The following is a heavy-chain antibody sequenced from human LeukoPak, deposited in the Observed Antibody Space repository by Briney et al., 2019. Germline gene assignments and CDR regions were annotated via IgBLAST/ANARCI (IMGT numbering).Heavy chain of an antibody. D-gene: IGHD6-13*01. CDR3: TRALAAAGTHYYYYYMDV. CDR1: GFTFGDYA. V-gene: IGHV3-49*04. Sequence: GGSLRLSCTASGFTFGDYAMSWVRQAPGKGLEWVGFIRSKAYGGTTEYAASVKGRFTISRDDSKSIAYLQMNSLKTEDTAVYYCTRALAAAGTHYYYYYMDVWGKGTTVTISS. J-gene: IGHJ6*03. CDR2: IRSKAYGGTT.